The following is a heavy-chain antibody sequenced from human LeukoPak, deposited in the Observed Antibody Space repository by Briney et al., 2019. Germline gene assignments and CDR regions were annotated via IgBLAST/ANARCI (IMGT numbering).Heavy chain of an antibody. Sequence: SETLSLTCTASGGSISSSSYYWGWIRQPPGKGLEWIGSIYYSGSTYYNPSLKSRVTISVDTSKNQFSLKLSSVTAADTAVYYCARDGGGSYPRGDNWFDPWGQGTLVTVSS. CDR3: ARDGGGSYPRGDNWFDP. D-gene: IGHD1-26*01. V-gene: IGHV4-39*07. CDR1: GGSISSSSYY. J-gene: IGHJ5*02. CDR2: IYYSGST.